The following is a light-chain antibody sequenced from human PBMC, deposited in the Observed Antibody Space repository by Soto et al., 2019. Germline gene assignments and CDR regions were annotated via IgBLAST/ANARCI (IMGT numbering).Light chain of an antibody. Sequence: EIVMTQFPATLSVSPGERATLSCRASQSVSNNLAWYQQKPGQAPRLLIYGASTRATGIPGRFSGSGSGTEFTLTISSLQSEDFAVYYCQQYHNWPPITFGQGTRLEIK. CDR3: QQYHNWPPIT. CDR1: QSVSNN. V-gene: IGKV3-15*01. CDR2: GAS. J-gene: IGKJ5*01.